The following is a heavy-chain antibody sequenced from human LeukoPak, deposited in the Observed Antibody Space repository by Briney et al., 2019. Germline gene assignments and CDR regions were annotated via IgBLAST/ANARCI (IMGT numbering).Heavy chain of an antibody. CDR2: IYTSGST. D-gene: IGHD5-18*01. CDR1: GGSISSGSYY. V-gene: IGHV4-61*02. CDR3: AGMVTSPYYYMDV. Sequence: SETPSLTCTVSGGSISSGSYYWSWIRQPAGKGLEWIGRIYTSGSTNYNPSLKSRVTISVDTSKNQFSLKLSSVTAADTAVYYCAGMVTSPYYYMDVWGKGTTVTVSS. J-gene: IGHJ6*03.